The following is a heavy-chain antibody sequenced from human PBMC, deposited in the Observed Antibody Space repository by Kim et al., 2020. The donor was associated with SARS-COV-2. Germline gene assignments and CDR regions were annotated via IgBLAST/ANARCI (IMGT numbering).Heavy chain of an antibody. CDR2: ISYDGSNK. J-gene: IGHJ3*02. D-gene: IGHD3-22*01. V-gene: IGHV3-30*18. CDR3: AKGKYPDYYDSSGYYSWGFDI. CDR1: GFTFSSYG. Sequence: GGSLRLSCAASGFTFSSYGMHWVRQAPGKGLEWVAVISYDGSNKYYADSVKGRFTISRDNSKNTLYLQMNSLRAEDTAVYYCAKGKYPDYYDSSGYYSWGFDIWGQGTMVTVSS.